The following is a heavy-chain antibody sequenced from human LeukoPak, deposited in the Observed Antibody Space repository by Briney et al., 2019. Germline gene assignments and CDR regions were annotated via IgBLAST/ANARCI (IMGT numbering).Heavy chain of an antibody. J-gene: IGHJ4*02. CDR2: ISGSGGGT. V-gene: IGHV3-23*01. Sequence: PGGSLRLSCATSGFIFSNFAMSWVRQAPGKGLEGVSLISGSGGGTYYADSVKGRFTVSRDNSKNTLFVQMNSLRAEDTALYYCAKSMSGYYRPFDFWGQGTLVTVSS. CDR1: GFIFSNFA. CDR3: AKSMSGYYRPFDF. D-gene: IGHD3-22*01.